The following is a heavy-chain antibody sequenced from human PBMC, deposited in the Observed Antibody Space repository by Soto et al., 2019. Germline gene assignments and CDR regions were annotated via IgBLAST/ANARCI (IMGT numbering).Heavy chain of an antibody. CDR1: GYTFTSYA. D-gene: IGHD4-17*01. V-gene: IGHV1-3*01. CDR3: ARTTVTRFYYYYGMDV. CDR2: INAGNGNT. Sequence: ASVKVSCKASGYTFTSYAMHWVRQAPGQRLEWMGWINAGNGNTKYSQKFQGRVTITRDTSASTAYMELSSLRSEDTAVYYCARTTVTRFYYYYGMDVWGQGTTVTVSS. J-gene: IGHJ6*02.